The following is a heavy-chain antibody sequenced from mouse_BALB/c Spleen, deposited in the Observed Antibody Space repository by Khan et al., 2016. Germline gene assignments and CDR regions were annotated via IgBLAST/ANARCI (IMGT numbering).Heavy chain of an antibody. J-gene: IGHJ2*01. V-gene: IGHV2-9*02. Sequence: VELVESGPGLVAPSQSLSITCTVSGFSLTSYGVHWVRQPPGKGLEWVGVIWAGGSTNYNSALMSRMSISKYNSNSQVFLKINSRQTDDTAMYYCARGTYFDYWGQGTTLTVSS. CDR2: IWAGGST. CDR3: ARGTYFDY. CDR1: GFSLTSYG.